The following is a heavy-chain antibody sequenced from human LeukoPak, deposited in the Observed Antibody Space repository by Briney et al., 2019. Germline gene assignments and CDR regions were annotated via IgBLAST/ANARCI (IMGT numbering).Heavy chain of an antibody. D-gene: IGHD3-16*02. Sequence: KPSETLSLTCAVYGGSFSGYYRSWIRQPPGKGLEWIGEINHSGSTNYNPSLKSRVTISVDTSKNQFSLKLSSVTAADTAVYYCARHSYDYVWGSYRYSGTSGYFDYWGQGTLVTVS. V-gene: IGHV4-34*01. J-gene: IGHJ4*02. CDR3: ARHSYDYVWGSYRYSGTSGYFDY. CDR2: INHSGST. CDR1: GGSFSGYY.